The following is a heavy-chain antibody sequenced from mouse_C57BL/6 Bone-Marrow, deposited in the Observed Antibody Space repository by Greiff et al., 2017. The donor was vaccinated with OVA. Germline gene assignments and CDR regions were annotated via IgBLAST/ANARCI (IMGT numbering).Heavy chain of an antibody. Sequence: QVQLQQSGPELVKPGASVKISCKASGYAFSSSWMNWVKQRPGQGLEWIGRIYPGDGDTNYNGKFKGKATLTADKSSSTAYMQLSSLISEDSAVYFCARNRRYAYWGQGTLVTVSA. J-gene: IGHJ3*01. CDR2: IYPGDGDT. CDR3: ARNRRYAY. CDR1: GYAFSSSW. V-gene: IGHV1-82*01.